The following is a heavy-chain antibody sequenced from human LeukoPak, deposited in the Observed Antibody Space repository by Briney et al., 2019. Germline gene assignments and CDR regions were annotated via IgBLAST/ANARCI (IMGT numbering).Heavy chain of an antibody. V-gene: IGHV3-33*01. CDR1: GFTLSSYG. Sequence: GGSLRLSCAASGFTLSSYGMHWVRQAPGKGLEWVAVIWYDGSNKYYADSVKGRFTISRDNSKNTLYLQMNSLRAEDTAVYYCARDSRDGYTLEDIDYWGQGTLVTVSS. CDR2: IWYDGSNK. J-gene: IGHJ4*02. CDR3: ARDSRDGYTLEDIDY. D-gene: IGHD5-24*01.